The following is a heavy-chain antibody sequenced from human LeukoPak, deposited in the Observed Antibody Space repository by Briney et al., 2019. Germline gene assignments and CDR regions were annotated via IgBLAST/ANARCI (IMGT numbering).Heavy chain of an antibody. V-gene: IGHV3-53*01. Sequence: GGSLRLSCAASGFTVSSNYMSWVRQAPGKGLEWVSVIYSGGSTYHADSVKGRFTISRDNSKNTLYLQMNSLRAEDTAIYYCAKSDDSSGYWGGYFDYWGQGTLVTVSS. CDR1: GFTVSSNY. CDR2: IYSGGST. D-gene: IGHD3-22*01. CDR3: AKSDDSSGYWGGYFDY. J-gene: IGHJ4*02.